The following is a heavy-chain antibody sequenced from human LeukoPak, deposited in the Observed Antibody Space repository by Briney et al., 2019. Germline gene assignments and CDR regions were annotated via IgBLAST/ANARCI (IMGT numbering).Heavy chain of an antibody. CDR2: IYYSGST. D-gene: IGHD3-10*01. CDR1: GGSISSYY. CDR3: ARQVRGVGFDY. V-gene: IGHV4-59*01. Sequence: PSETLSLTCTVSGGSISSYYWSWIRQPPGKGLEWIGYIYYSGSTNYNPSLKSRVTTSVDTSKNQFSLKLSSVTAADTAVYYCARQVRGVGFDYWGQGTLVTVSS. J-gene: IGHJ4*02.